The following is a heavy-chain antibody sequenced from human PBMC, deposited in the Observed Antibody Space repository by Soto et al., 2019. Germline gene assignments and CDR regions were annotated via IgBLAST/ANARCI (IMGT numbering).Heavy chain of an antibody. CDR1: GGTMSRSSYY. D-gene: IGHD3-10*01. Sequence: PQDLSVTWTGSGGTMSRSSYYGGWILLPPGKGLEWIGSIYYSGSTYYNPSLKSRVTISVDTSKNQFSLKLSSVTAADTAVYYCAALRLRGVMSRVYGMDVWGQGTTVT. V-gene: IGHV4-39*01. J-gene: IGHJ6*02. CDR3: AALRLRGVMSRVYGMDV. CDR2: IYYSGST.